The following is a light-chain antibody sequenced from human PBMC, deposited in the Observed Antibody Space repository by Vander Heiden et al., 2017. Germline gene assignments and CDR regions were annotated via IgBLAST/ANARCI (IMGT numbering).Light chain of an antibody. CDR3: QQYGGSPYT. J-gene: IGKJ2*01. Sequence: ETLLTQSPGTLSLSPGERATLSCRASQSVSSSYLAWYQQKPGQAPRLLIYGASTRATGIPDRFSGSGSGTDFTLTISRLEPEDFAVYFCQQYGGSPYTFGQGTKLEIK. CDR1: QSVSSSY. CDR2: GAS. V-gene: IGKV3-20*01.